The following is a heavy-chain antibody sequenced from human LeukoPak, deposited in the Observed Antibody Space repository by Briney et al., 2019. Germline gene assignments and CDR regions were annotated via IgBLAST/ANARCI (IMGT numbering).Heavy chain of an antibody. V-gene: IGHV4-39*07. CDR1: GGSISSSSYY. CDR3: ASGYSYEPPRAG. J-gene: IGHJ4*02. Sequence: SETLSLTCTVSGGSISSSSYYWGWIRQPPGKGLEWIGSIYYSGSTYYNPSLKSRVTISVDTSKNQFSLKLSSVTAADTAVYYCASGYSYEPPRAGWGQGTLVTVSS. D-gene: IGHD5-18*01. CDR2: IYYSGST.